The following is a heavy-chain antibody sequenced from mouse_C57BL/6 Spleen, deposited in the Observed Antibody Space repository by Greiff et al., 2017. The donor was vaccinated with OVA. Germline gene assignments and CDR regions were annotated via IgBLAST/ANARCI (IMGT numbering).Heavy chain of an antibody. V-gene: IGHV1-15*01. Sequence: QVQLKQSGAELVRPGASVTLSCKASGYTFTDYEMHWVKQTPVHGLEWIGAIDPETGGTTYNQKFKGKAILTADKSSSTAYMELRSLTSEDSAVYYCTRKITVRYFDVWGTGTTVTVSS. CDR3: TRKITVRYFDV. CDR2: IDPETGGT. J-gene: IGHJ1*03. D-gene: IGHD1-1*01. CDR1: GYTFTDYE.